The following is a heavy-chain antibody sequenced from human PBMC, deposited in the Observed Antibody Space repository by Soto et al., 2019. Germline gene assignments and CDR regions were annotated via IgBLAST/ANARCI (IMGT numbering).Heavy chain of an antibody. Sequence: GGSLRISCAASGFTFSSYSMNWVRQAPGKGLEWVSSISSSSSYIYYADSVKGRFTISRDNAKNSLYLQMNSLRAEDTAVYYCARDTVRGYYYYGMDVWGQRTTVTVSS. D-gene: IGHD4-17*01. CDR3: ARDTVRGYYYYGMDV. CDR2: ISSSSSYI. V-gene: IGHV3-21*01. J-gene: IGHJ6*02. CDR1: GFTFSSYS.